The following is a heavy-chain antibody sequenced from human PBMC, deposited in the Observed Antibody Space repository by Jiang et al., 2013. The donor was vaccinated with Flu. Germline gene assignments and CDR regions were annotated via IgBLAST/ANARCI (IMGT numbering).Heavy chain of an antibody. Sequence: VQLLESGGGLVQPGGSLRLSCAASGFTFSSYWMSWVRQAPGKGLEWVANIKQDGSEKYYVDSVKGRFTISRDNAKNSLYLQMNSLRAEDTAVYYCAREYSSSWTYYYYYYGMDVWGQGTTVTVSS. D-gene: IGHD6-13*01. CDR1: GFTFSSYW. CDR2: IKQDGSEK. J-gene: IGHJ6*02. CDR3: AREYSSSWTYYYYYYGMDV. V-gene: IGHV3-7*03.